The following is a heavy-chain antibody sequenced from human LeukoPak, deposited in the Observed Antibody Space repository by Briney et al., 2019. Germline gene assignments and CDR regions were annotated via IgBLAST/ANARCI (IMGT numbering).Heavy chain of an antibody. CDR3: ESLVGAGYGY. CDR1: VYSISLGYY. V-gene: IGHV4-38-2*01. J-gene: IGHJ4*02. D-gene: IGHD1-26*01. Sequence: SETLSLTRAVSVYSISLGYYWGWIGQPPGKGLEWIGNINHSGITYNNQPLKSRDTISVDTSKNQLSLVLGSATAPDTPLFFCESLVGAGYGYWGQGTLVTVSS. CDR2: INHSGIT.